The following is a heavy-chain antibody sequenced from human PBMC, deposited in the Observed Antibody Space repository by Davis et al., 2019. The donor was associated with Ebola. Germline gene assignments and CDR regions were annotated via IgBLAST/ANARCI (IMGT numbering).Heavy chain of an antibody. CDR3: ARMYSGSWLDY. Sequence: MPSETLSLTCAVYGGSFSGYYWSWIRQPPGKGLEWIGEINQSGSTNYNPSLKSRVTISVDTSKNQFSLKLSSVTAADTAVYYCARMYSGSWLDYWGQGTVVTVSS. CDR1: GGSFSGYY. CDR2: INQSGST. D-gene: IGHD6-13*01. J-gene: IGHJ4*02. V-gene: IGHV4-34*01.